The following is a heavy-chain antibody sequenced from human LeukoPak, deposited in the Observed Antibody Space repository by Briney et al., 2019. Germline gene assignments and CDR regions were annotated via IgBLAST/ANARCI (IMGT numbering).Heavy chain of an antibody. V-gene: IGHV4-39*01. Sequence: SETLSLTCSVSGGSISSGSNYWGWIRQPPGKGLEWIGSIYYSGNTYYNSSLKSRATISVDTSKNQFSLSLSSVTATDTAVYRCARLSLGSGSSYNFHFDYWGQGTLVTVSS. CDR2: IYYSGNT. CDR1: GGSISSGSNY. D-gene: IGHD3-10*01. J-gene: IGHJ4*02. CDR3: ARLSLGSGSSYNFHFDY.